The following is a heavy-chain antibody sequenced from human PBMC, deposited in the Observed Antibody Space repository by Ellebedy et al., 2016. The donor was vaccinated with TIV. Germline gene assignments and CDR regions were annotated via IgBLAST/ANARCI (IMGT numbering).Heavy chain of an antibody. CDR1: GYSFSSYY. J-gene: IGHJ4*02. CDR3: ARARSSGWLHTPDY. CDR2: INPNDDTK. D-gene: IGHD6-19*01. V-gene: IGHV1-46*01. Sequence: AASVKVSCKASGYSFSSYYMHWARQAPGQGLEWMAIINPNDDTKYYVQNFQGRVTVTRDTSANTVYMELSSLRSEDTAVYYCARARSSGWLHTPDYWGQGLLVTVSS.